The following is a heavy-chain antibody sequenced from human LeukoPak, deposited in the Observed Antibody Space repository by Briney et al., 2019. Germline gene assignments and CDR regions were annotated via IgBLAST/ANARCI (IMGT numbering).Heavy chain of an antibody. CDR3: ANHGLIPSLEY. D-gene: IGHD2-2*02. CDR2: ISSSSSTI. CDR1: GFTFSSYS. J-gene: IGHJ4*02. V-gene: IGHV3-48*01. Sequence: GGSLRLSCAASGFTFSSYSMNWVRQAPGKGLEWVSYISSSSSTIYYADSVKGRFTISRDNAKNSLYLQMNSLRVDDTAVYYCANHGLIPSLEYWGQGTLVTVSS.